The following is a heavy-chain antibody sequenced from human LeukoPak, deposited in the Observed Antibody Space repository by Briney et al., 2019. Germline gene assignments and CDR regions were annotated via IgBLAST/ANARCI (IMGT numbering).Heavy chain of an antibody. CDR2: IIPIFGTT. J-gene: IGHJ3*02. D-gene: IGHD5-24*01. V-gene: IGHV1-69*13. CDR1: GGSVSTYS. Sequence: ASVKVSCKASGGSVSTYSINWVRQAPGQGLEWMGGIIPIFGTTTYAQRFQGRVTITADESLSTAYMELSSLQSEDTAEYFCAKGLHGSHGADLFDIWGQGTTVTVSS. CDR3: AKGLHGSHGADLFDI.